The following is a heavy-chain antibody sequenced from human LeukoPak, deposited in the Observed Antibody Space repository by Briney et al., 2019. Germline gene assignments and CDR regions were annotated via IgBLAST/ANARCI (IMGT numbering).Heavy chain of an antibody. CDR3: AKDASTTSRTLDI. CDR2: IRYGGTGD. J-gene: IGHJ3*02. D-gene: IGHD2/OR15-2a*01. CDR1: GFIFSNFG. Sequence: GGSLRLSCAAPGFIFSNFGMHWVRQAPGKGLEWVAFIRYGGTGDYYPDSVEGRFTVSRDNSKNTLFLQMNSLRHEDTAVYFCAKDASTTSRTLDIWGQGTLVTVSS. V-gene: IGHV3-30*02.